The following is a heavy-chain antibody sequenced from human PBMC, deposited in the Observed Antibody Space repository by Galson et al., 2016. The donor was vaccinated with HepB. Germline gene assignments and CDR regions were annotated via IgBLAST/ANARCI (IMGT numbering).Heavy chain of an antibody. Sequence: SLRLSRAASGFTFSSYAMHWVGQAPGTGLGWVAVISYDGSDKYYADFVKGRFPIPRDNSKNTLHLQMNSLRAEDTAVYYCARDNVGFDYWGQGSLVIVSS. V-gene: IGHV3-30-3*01. D-gene: IGHD1-26*01. CDR3: ARDNVGFDY. CDR1: GFTFSSYA. CDR2: ISYDGSDK. J-gene: IGHJ4*02.